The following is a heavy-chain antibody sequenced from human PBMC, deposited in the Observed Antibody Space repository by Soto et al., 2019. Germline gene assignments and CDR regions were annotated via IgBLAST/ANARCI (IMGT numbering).Heavy chain of an antibody. D-gene: IGHD3-16*01. CDR1: GASITSGHW. V-gene: IGHV4-4*02. CDR3: TRSTHAMNGGSHYMALNDDLVTGMDV. CDR2: ISDRGSA. Sequence: QVQLQESGPRLVRPSGALSLTCSVSGASITSGHWWTWVRQSPGKGLEWSGEISDRGSAYSNPSLKSRVSLSVDKSLNQVSQRLTSVTAADTAIFYCTRSTHAMNGGSHYMALNDDLVTGMDVWGPGTTVTVSS. J-gene: IGHJ6*02.